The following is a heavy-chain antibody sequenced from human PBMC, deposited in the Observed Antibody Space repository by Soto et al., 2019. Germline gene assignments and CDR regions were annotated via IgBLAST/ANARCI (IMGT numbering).Heavy chain of an antibody. D-gene: IGHD3-10*01. Sequence: GGSLRLSCVASGFTFTTHAMSWVRQSPGKGLEWVSTFSGSGVNIYYAEAVKGRLTISRDDSKNTLYLQMNSLRVEDTAVYYCAKDPPWTVGPLAMDVWGQGTTVTVYS. CDR1: GFTFTTHA. J-gene: IGHJ6*02. CDR2: FSGSGVNI. CDR3: AKDPPWTVGPLAMDV. V-gene: IGHV3-23*01.